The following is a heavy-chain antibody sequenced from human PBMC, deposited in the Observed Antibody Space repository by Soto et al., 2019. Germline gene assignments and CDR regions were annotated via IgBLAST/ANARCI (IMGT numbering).Heavy chain of an antibody. CDR3: AGTTSLQRYYMDV. J-gene: IGHJ6*03. Sequence: SQTLSLTCTTSGDRVSNNSTAWNWIRRSPSRGLEWLGRTYYRSRWYNDYAVSVRSRITINPDTSKNQFSLHLNSVTPEDTAVYYCAGTTSLQRYYMDVWGKGTTVTVSS. CDR1: GDRVSNNSTA. CDR2: TYYRSRWYN. D-gene: IGHD1-7*01. V-gene: IGHV6-1*01.